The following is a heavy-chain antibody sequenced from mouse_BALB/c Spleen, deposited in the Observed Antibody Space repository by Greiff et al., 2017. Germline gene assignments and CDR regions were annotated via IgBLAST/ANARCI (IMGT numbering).Heavy chain of an antibody. Sequence: EVQLVESGPGLVKPSQSLSLTCTVTGYSITSDYAWNWIRQFPGNKLEWMGYISYSGSTSYNPSLKSRISITRDTSKNQFFLQLNSVTTEDTATYYCARRGSGIAMDYWGQGTSVTVSS. CDR2: ISYSGST. CDR1: GYSITSDYA. D-gene: IGHD4-1*01. J-gene: IGHJ4*01. CDR3: ARRGSGIAMDY. V-gene: IGHV3-2*02.